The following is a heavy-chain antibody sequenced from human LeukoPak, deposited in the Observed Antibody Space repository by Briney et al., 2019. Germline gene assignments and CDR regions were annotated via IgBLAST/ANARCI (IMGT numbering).Heavy chain of an antibody. V-gene: IGHV1-2*02. D-gene: IGHD2-2*02. CDR3: ARADFLYTGLAVATATRYTRMVTWFDP. CDR1: GYSFSGYY. J-gene: IGHJ5*02. CDR2: INPKSGGT. Sequence: ASVKVSCKASGYSFSGYYIHWVRQAPGQGLEWMGWINPKSGGTQFKENFQGRVTMTRDSSISTAYLELSGLRSDDTAIYYCARADFLYTGLAVATATRYTRMVTWFDPWGQGTLVTVSS.